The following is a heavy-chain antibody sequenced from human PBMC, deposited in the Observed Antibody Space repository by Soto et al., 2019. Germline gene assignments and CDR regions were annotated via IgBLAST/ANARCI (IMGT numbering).Heavy chain of an antibody. CDR3: ARGRSYYYGSGSYPKAFDY. CDR2: INHSGST. Sequence: PSETLSLTCAVYGGSFSGYYWSWIRQPPGKGLEWIGEINHSGSTNYNPSLKSRVTISVDTSKNQFSLKLSSVTAADTAVYYCARGRSYYYGSGSYPKAFDYWGQGTLVTVSS. V-gene: IGHV4-34*01. CDR1: GGSFSGYY. J-gene: IGHJ4*02. D-gene: IGHD3-10*01.